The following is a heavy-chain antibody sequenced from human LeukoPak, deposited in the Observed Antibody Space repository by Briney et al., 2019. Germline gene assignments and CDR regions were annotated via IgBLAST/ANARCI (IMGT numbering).Heavy chain of an antibody. CDR1: GYTFTSYG. J-gene: IGHJ6*02. V-gene: IGHV1-18*01. Sequence: ASVKVSCKASGYTFTSYGISWVRQAPGQGLEWMGWISAYNGNTNYAQKLQGRVTMTTDTSTSTAYMELRSLRSDDTAVYYCARDPPGGNYDSSEIFMDVWGQGTTVTVSS. D-gene: IGHD3-22*01. CDR3: ARDPPGGNYDSSEIFMDV. CDR2: ISAYNGNT.